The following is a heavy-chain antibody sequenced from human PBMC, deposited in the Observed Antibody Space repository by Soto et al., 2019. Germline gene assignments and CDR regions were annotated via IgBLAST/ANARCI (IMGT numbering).Heavy chain of an antibody. CDR3: ARVGGDIVLMVYASDFDY. J-gene: IGHJ4*02. V-gene: IGHV1-18*04. CDR1: GYTFTSYG. CDR2: ISAYNGNT. Sequence: QVQLVQSGAEVKKPGASVKVSCKASGYTFTSYGISWVRQAPGQGLEWMGWISAYNGNTNYAQKLRGRVTMTTDTSTSTAYMELRSLRSDDTAVYYCARVGGDIVLMVYASDFDYWGQGTLVTVSS. D-gene: IGHD2-8*01.